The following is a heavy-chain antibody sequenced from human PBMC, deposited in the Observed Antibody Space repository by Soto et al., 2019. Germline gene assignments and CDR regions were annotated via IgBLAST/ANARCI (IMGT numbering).Heavy chain of an antibody. Sequence: GGSLRLSCAASGFTFSSYWMSWVRQAPGKGLEWVANIKQDGSEKYYVDSVKGRFTISRDNAKNSLYLQMNSLRAEDTAVYYCASPDILTGYYDSDAFDIWGQGTMVTVSS. CDR2: IKQDGSEK. D-gene: IGHD3-9*01. V-gene: IGHV3-7*01. J-gene: IGHJ3*02. CDR3: ASPDILTGYYDSDAFDI. CDR1: GFTFSSYW.